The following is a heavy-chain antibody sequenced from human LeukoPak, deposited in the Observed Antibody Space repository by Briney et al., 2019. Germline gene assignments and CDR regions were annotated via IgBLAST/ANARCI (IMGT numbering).Heavy chain of an antibody. J-gene: IGHJ4*02. CDR1: GFTFSAYW. D-gene: IGHD1/OR15-1a*01. CDR3: ARDNNADY. Sequence: GGSLRLSCAASGFTFSAYWMSWIRQAPGKGLEWVAVISFDETKKYYTDSVKGRFTISRDNSNNTLYLQMNSLRPDDTAVYFCARDNNADYWGQGTLVTVSS. V-gene: IGHV3-30*03. CDR2: ISFDETKK.